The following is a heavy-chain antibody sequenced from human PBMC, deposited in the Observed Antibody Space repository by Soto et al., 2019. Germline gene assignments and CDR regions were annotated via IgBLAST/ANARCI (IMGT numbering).Heavy chain of an antibody. J-gene: IGHJ3*02. CDR2: IYHSGST. V-gene: IGHV4-4*02. D-gene: IGHD4-17*01. Sequence: QVQLQESGPGLVKPSGTLSLTCAVSSGSISSSNWWSWVRQPPGKGLEWIGEIYHSGSTNNNPSLKRRVTISVDKSKHQFSLKLSSVTAADTAVYYCASRSTVTDAFDIWGQGTMVTVSA. CDR1: SGSISSSNW. CDR3: ASRSTVTDAFDI.